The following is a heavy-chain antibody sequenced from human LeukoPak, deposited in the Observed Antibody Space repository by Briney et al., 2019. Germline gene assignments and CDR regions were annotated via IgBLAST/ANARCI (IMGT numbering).Heavy chain of an antibody. CDR2: INPNSGGT. CDR3: ASGSGTYSPDY. CDR1: GYSFTGYY. J-gene: IGHJ4*02. V-gene: IGHV1-2*02. Sequence: ASVKVSCKASGYSFTGYYMHWVRQAPGQGLEWMGWINPNSGGTNYAQKFQGRVTMTRDTSINTAYMELSRLGSDDTAVYFCASGSGTYSPDYWGQGTLVTVHS. D-gene: IGHD1-26*01.